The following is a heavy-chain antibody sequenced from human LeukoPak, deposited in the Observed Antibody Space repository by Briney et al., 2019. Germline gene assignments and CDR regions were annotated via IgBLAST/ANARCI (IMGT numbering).Heavy chain of an antibody. Sequence: SETLSLTCSVSGFSISNYCWSWLRQPPGKELVWVGYISYSGNTDSNPSLKSRVTISVDTSKNQFSMKLSSVTAADTAVYYCARHTTHGDYNPNDFWGQGTLVTVSA. CDR2: ISYSGNT. CDR1: GFSISNYC. CDR3: ARHTTHGDYNPNDF. D-gene: IGHD3-16*01. J-gene: IGHJ4*02. V-gene: IGHV4-59*08.